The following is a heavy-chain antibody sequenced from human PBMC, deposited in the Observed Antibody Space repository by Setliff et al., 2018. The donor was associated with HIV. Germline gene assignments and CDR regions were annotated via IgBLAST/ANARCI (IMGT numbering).Heavy chain of an antibody. CDR2: LHSLGSSRVSDTP. CDR3: ARQPRWLQFPRYFDY. D-gene: IGHD5-12*01. Sequence: SETLSLTCSVSSGSMTGHYWTWVRQPPGKGLEWIGYLHSLGSSRVSDTPNYNPSLKSRVTISVDTSKNQFSLKLSSVTAADTAVYYCARQPRWLQFPRYFDYWGQGTLVTVSS. V-gene: IGHV4-59*08. CDR1: SGSMTGHY. J-gene: IGHJ4*02.